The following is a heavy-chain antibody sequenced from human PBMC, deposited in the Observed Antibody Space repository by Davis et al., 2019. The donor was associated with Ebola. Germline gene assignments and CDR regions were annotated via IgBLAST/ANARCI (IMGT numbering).Heavy chain of an antibody. CDR2: IIPILGIA. V-gene: IGHV1-69*04. CDR3: ARGGIVVVPAAILDYYYYGMDV. J-gene: IGHJ6*02. D-gene: IGHD2-2*02. Sequence: AASVKVSCKASGGTFSSYAISWVRQAPGQGLEWMGRIIPILGIANYAQKFQGRVTMTTDTSTSTAYMELRSLRSDDTAVYYCARGGIVVVPAAILDYYYYGMDVWGQGTTVTVSS. CDR1: GGTFSSYA.